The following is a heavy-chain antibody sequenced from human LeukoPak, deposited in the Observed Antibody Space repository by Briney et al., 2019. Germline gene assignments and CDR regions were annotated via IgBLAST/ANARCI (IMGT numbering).Heavy chain of an antibody. Sequence: GGSLRLSCAASGFTFSSYEMNWVRQAPGKGLEWVSAISGSGGSTYYTDSVKGRFTISRDNSKNTLYLQMNSLRAEDTAIYYCAKKYSTGLDPWGQGTLVTVSS. V-gene: IGHV3-23*01. J-gene: IGHJ5*02. CDR3: AKKYSTGLDP. CDR1: GFTFSSYE. CDR2: ISGSGGST. D-gene: IGHD1-26*01.